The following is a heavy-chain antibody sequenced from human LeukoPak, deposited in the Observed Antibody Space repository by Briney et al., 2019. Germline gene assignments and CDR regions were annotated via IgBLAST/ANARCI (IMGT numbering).Heavy chain of an antibody. Sequence: SETLSLTCTVSGGSISSHYWSWIRQPPGKGLEWIGYIYYSGSTNYNPSLKSRVTISVDTSKNQFSLKLSSVTAADTAVYYCERAPDWYFDLWGRGTLVTVSS. J-gene: IGHJ2*01. V-gene: IGHV4-59*11. CDR2: IYYSGST. CDR3: ERAPDWYFDL. CDR1: GGSISSHY.